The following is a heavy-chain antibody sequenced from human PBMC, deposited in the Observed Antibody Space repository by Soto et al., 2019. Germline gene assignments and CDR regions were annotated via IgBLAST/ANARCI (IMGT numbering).Heavy chain of an antibody. Sequence: GGSLRLSYAASGFTFSSYAMSWVRQAPGKGLEWVSAISGSGGSTYYADSVKGRLTISRDNSKNTLYLQMNSLRAEDTAVYYCAKAYYYDSSGFPPGPFDYWGQGTLVTVSS. V-gene: IGHV3-23*01. J-gene: IGHJ4*02. CDR3: AKAYYYDSSGFPPGPFDY. CDR1: GFTFSSYA. CDR2: ISGSGGST. D-gene: IGHD3-22*01.